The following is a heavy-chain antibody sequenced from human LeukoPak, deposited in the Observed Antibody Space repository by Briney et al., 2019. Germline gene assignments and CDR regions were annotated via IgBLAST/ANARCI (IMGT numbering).Heavy chain of an antibody. Sequence: ASVKVSCKVSGYTLTELSMHWVRQAPGKGLEWMGGFDPEDGETIYAQKFQGRVTMTEDTSTDTAYMELSSLRSEDTAVYYCAVARRASKTPDAFDIWGQGTMVTVSS. CDR2: FDPEDGET. CDR3: AVARRASKTPDAFDI. CDR1: GYTLTELS. J-gene: IGHJ3*02. D-gene: IGHD2-2*01. V-gene: IGHV1-24*01.